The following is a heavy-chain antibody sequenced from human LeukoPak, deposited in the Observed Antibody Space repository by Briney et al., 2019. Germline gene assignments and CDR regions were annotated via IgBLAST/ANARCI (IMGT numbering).Heavy chain of an antibody. J-gene: IGHJ4*02. Sequence: SETLSLTCTVSGGSISSYYWSWVRQPPGKGLEWIGYIYTSGSTNYNPSLKSRVIISVDTSKNQFSLKLSSVTAADTAVYYCARSVEYCGGDCYPYYFDYWGQGTLVTVSS. CDR3: ARSVEYCGGDCYPYYFDY. CDR2: IYTSGST. V-gene: IGHV4-4*09. CDR1: GGSISSYY. D-gene: IGHD2-21*02.